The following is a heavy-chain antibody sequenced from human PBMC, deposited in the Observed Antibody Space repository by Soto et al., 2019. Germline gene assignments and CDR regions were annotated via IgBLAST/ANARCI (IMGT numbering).Heavy chain of an antibody. J-gene: IGHJ4*02. CDR3: VVAAQPYYVDY. V-gene: IGHV1-18*01. CDR1: GYTFTSYG. CDR2: ISAYNGNT. Sequence: QVQLVQSGAEVKKPGASVKVSCKASGYTFTSYGISWVRQAPGQGLGWMGWISAYNGNTNYAQKLQGRVTMTTDISTSTAYMAMRSLRYADTAGYYCVVAAQPYYVDYWGQGTLVTVSS. D-gene: IGHD2-15*01.